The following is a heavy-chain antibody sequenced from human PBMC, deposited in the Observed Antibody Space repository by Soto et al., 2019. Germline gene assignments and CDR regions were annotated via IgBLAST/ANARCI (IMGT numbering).Heavy chain of an antibody. CDR2: INAGNGNT. Sequence: ASVKVSCKASGYTFTSYAMHWVHQAPGQRLEWMGWINAGNGNTKYSQKFQGRVTITRDTSASTAYMELSSLRSEDTAVYYCAKVKLHDGMDVWCQGTTVTVSS. CDR1: GYTFTSYA. CDR3: AKVKLHDGMDV. J-gene: IGHJ6*02. V-gene: IGHV1-3*01. D-gene: IGHD1-7*01.